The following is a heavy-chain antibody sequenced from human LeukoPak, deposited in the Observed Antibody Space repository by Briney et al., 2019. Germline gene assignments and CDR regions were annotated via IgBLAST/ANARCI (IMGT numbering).Heavy chain of an antibody. J-gene: IGHJ4*02. CDR1: GGTFSSYA. Sequence: ASVKVSCKASGGTFSSYAISWVRQAPGQGLEWMGWINPNSGGTNYAQKFQGRVTMTRDTSISTAYMELSRLRSDDTAVYYCAITMVRGVIPYFDYWGQGTLVTVSS. V-gene: IGHV1-2*02. CDR3: AITMVRGVIPYFDY. CDR2: INPNSGGT. D-gene: IGHD3-10*01.